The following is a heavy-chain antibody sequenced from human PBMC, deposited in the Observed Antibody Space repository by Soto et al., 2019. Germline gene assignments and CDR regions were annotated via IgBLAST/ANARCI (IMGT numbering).Heavy chain of an antibody. V-gene: IGHV3-74*01. CDR2: INSDGSST. CDR3: ARGSYYYGSGSPVGDY. J-gene: IGHJ4*02. CDR1: GFTFSSYW. Sequence: GGSLRLSCAASGFTFSSYWMHWVRQAPGKGLVWVSRINSDGSSTSYADSVKGRFTISRDNAKNTLYLQMNSLRAEDTAVYYCARGSYYYGSGSPVGDYWGQGTLVTVSS. D-gene: IGHD3-10*01.